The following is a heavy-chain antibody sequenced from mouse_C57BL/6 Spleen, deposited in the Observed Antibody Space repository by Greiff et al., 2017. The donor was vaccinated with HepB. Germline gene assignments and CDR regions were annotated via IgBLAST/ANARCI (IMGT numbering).Heavy chain of an antibody. D-gene: IGHD1-1*01. V-gene: IGHV1-39*01. CDR1: GYSFTDYN. Sequence: EVQLQQSGPELVKPGASVKISCKASGYSFTDYNMNWVKQSNGKSLEWIGVINPNYGTTSYNQKFKGKATLTVDQSSSTAYVQLNSLPSEASAVYYCAREEDYYGSSWIDYWGQGTTLTVSS. J-gene: IGHJ2*01. CDR2: INPNYGTT. CDR3: AREEDYYGSSWIDY.